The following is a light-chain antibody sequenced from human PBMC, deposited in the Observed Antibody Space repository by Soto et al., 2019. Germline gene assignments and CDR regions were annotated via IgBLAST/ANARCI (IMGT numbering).Light chain of an antibody. CDR3: QQYDNLPLT. CDR2: DAS. V-gene: IGKV1-33*01. Sequence: DIQMTQSPSTLSSCVGDIFTITCRASQGISRFLAWYQQKPGKAPKLLIYDASNLETGVPSRFSGSGSGTDFTFTISSLQPEDIATYYCQQYDNLPLTFGGGTKVDIK. CDR1: QGISRF. J-gene: IGKJ4*01.